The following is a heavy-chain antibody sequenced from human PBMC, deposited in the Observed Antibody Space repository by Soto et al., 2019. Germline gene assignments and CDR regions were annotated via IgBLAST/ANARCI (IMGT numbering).Heavy chain of an antibody. CDR3: AGSPSSGWYGDAFDI. Sequence: SVKVSCKASGGTFSSYAISWVRQAPGQGLEWMGGIIPIFGTANYAQKFQGRVTITADKTTSTAYMELSSLRSEDTAVYYCAGSPSSGWYGDAFDIWGQGTMVTVSS. J-gene: IGHJ3*02. CDR1: GGTFSSYA. V-gene: IGHV1-69*06. CDR2: IIPIFGTA. D-gene: IGHD6-19*01.